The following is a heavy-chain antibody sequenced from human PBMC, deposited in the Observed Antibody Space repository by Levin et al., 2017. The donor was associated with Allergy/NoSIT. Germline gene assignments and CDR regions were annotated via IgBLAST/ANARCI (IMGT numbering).Heavy chain of an antibody. V-gene: IGHV3-23*01. J-gene: IGHJ1*01. CDR2: ISGSGGST. CDR1: GFTFSSYA. Sequence: GESLKISCAASGFTFSSYAMSWVRQAPGKGLEWVSAISGSGGSTYYADSVKGRFTISRDNSKNTLYLQMNSLRAEDTAVYYCAKDAHFRIAAADQHWGQGTLVTVSS. CDR3: AKDAHFRIAAADQH. D-gene: IGHD6-13*01.